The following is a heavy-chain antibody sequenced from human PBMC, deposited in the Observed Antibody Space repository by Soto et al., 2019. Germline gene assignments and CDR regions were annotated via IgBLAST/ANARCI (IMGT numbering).Heavy chain of an antibody. CDR3: ASVRGVIGWFDP. J-gene: IGHJ5*02. D-gene: IGHD3-10*01. CDR2: ISYDGSNK. CDR1: GFTFSSYA. V-gene: IGHV3-30-3*01. Sequence: GGSLRLSCAASGFTFSSYAMHWVRQAPGKGLEWVAVISYDGSNKYYADSVKGRFTISRDNSKNTLYLQMNSLRAEDTAVYYCASVRGVIGWFDPWGQGTLVTVSS.